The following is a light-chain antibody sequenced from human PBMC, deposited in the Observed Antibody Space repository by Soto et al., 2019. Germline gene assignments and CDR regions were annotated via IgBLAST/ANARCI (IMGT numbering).Light chain of an antibody. CDR2: DAS. CDR1: QSVSRY. CDR3: QQRSSWPVT. Sequence: EIVLTQSPVTLSLSPGERATLSCRASQSVSRYFAWYQQKPGQAPRLLIYDASNRATGVPARFSGSGSGTDFTLTISSLEPEDFAVYYCQQRSSWPVTFGPGTKVEI. J-gene: IGKJ1*01. V-gene: IGKV3-11*01.